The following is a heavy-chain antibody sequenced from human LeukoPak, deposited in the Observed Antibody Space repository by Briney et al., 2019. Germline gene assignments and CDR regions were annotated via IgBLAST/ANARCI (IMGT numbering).Heavy chain of an antibody. CDR1: GFTFSSYS. J-gene: IGHJ4*02. Sequence: GGSLRLSCAASGFTFSSYSMNWVRQAPGKGLEWVSSISSSSSYIYYEDPVKGRFTISRDNAKNSLYLQMNSLRAEDTAVYYCARARGYSYVYYFDYWGQGTLVTVSS. D-gene: IGHD5-18*01. V-gene: IGHV3-21*01. CDR2: ISSSSSYI. CDR3: ARARGYSYVYYFDY.